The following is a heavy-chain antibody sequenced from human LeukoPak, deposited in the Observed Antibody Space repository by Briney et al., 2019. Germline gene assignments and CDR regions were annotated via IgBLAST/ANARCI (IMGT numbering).Heavy chain of an antibody. D-gene: IGHD2-2*01. V-gene: IGHV1-46*01. CDR2: INPSGGST. CDR1: GYTFTSYY. CDR3: ASPAGPYCSSTSCSFDY. J-gene: IGHJ4*02. Sequence: ASVKVSCKASGYTFTSYYMHWVRQAPGQGLEWMGIINPSGGSTSYAQKFQGRVTMTRDTSTSTVYMELSSLRSENTAVYYCASPAGPYCSSTSCSFDYWGQGTLVTVSS.